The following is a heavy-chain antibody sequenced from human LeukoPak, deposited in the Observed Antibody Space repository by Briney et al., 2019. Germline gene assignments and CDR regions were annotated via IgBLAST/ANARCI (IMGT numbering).Heavy chain of an antibody. V-gene: IGHV3-9*01. D-gene: IGHD5-18*01. Sequence: GGSLRLSCAASGFTFDDYGMSWVRQTPGKGLEWVSGISWNSGNIDYADSVKGRFTISRDNAKNSLYLQMNSLRAEDTALYYCAKGRGYNYGYIFGYFDYWGQGTLVTVSS. J-gene: IGHJ4*02. CDR2: ISWNSGNI. CDR1: GFTFDDYG. CDR3: AKGRGYNYGYIFGYFDY.